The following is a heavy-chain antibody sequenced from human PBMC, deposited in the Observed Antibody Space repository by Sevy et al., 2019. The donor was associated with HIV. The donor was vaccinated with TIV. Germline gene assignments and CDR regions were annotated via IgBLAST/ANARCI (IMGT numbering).Heavy chain of an antibody. Sequence: ASVKVSCKASGYTFTGYYMHWVRQAPGQGLEWMGWINPNSGGTKYAQKLQGRVTMTTDTSISTAYMDLSSLRSDDTAVYYCASIGDSSWLSHLDYWGQGTLVTVSS. D-gene: IGHD6-13*01. CDR1: GYTFTGYY. V-gene: IGHV1-2*02. CDR3: ASIGDSSWLSHLDY. CDR2: INPNSGGT. J-gene: IGHJ4*02.